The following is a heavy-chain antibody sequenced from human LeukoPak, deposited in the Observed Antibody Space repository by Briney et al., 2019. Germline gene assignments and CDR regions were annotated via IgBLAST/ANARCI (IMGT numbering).Heavy chain of an antibody. J-gene: IGHJ4*02. CDR1: GFTLSSYA. CDR2: ISGSGGST. CDR3: AKDLSLEGYYDSSDYFDY. V-gene: IGHV3-23*01. Sequence: GGSLTLSCAASGFTLSSYALSWVRQAPGKGLEWVSAISGSGGSTYHSDIVKGRFTISGDNSKNTLYLQMNSLRAEDTAVYYCAKDLSLEGYYDSSDYFDYWGQGTLVTVSS. D-gene: IGHD3-22*01.